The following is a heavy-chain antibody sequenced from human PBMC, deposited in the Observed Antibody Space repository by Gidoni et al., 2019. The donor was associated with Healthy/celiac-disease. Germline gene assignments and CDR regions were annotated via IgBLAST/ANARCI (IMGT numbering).Heavy chain of an antibody. J-gene: IGHJ3*02. CDR3: ARPNYYDSSGYDAFDI. D-gene: IGHD3-22*01. V-gene: IGHV4-39*01. Sequence: QLQLQESGPGLVKPSETLSLTCTVSGGSISSSSYYWGWIRQPPGKGLEWIGSIYYSGSTYYNPSLKSRVTISVDTSKNQFSLKLSSVTAADTAVYYCARPNYYDSSGYDAFDIWGQGTMVTVSS. CDR2: IYYSGST. CDR1: GGSISSSSYY.